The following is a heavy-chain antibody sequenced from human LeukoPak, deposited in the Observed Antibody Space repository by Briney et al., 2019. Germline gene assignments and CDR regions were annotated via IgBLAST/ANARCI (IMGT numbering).Heavy chain of an antibody. J-gene: IGHJ4*02. CDR2: INHSGST. Sequence: SETLSLTCAVYGGSFSGYYWSWIRQPPGKGLEWIGEINHSGSTNYNPSLKSRVTISVDTSKNRFSLKLSSVTAADTAVYYCARSRGTWIQTTPRSSRGYYFDYWGQGTLVTVSS. V-gene: IGHV4-34*01. CDR1: GGSFSGYY. D-gene: IGHD5-18*01. CDR3: ARSRGTWIQTTPRSSRGYYFDY.